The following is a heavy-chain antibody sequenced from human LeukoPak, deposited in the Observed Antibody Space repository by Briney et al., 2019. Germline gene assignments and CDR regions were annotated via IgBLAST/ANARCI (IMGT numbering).Heavy chain of an antibody. CDR2: ISGSGGST. Sequence: GGTLRLSCVASGFTFSTYGMSWVRQAPGKGLEWVSAISGSGGSTYYADSVKGRFTISRDNSKNTLYLQMNSLRAEDTAVYYCAKSTTVTLGDFDYWGQGTLVTVSS. D-gene: IGHD4-17*01. J-gene: IGHJ4*02. CDR3: AKSTTVTLGDFDY. V-gene: IGHV3-23*01. CDR1: GFTFSTYG.